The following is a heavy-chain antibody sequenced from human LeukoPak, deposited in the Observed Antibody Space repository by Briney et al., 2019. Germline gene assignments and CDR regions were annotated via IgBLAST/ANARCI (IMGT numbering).Heavy chain of an antibody. Sequence: ASVKVSCKASGGTFSSYAISWVRQAPGQGLEWMGRIIPILGIANYAQKFQGRVTITADKSTSTAYMELSSLRSEDTAVYYCARCSSSWYLGDWGQGTLVTVSS. D-gene: IGHD6-13*01. J-gene: IGHJ4*02. V-gene: IGHV1-69*04. CDR1: GGTFSSYA. CDR2: IIPILGIA. CDR3: ARCSSSWYLGD.